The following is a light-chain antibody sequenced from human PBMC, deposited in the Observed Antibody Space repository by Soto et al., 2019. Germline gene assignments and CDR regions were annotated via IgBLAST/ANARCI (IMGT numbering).Light chain of an antibody. J-gene: IGKJ1*01. CDR2: GAS. V-gene: IGKV3-15*01. CDR1: QSVSSN. CDR3: HQYNNWPPWT. Sequence: EIGMTQSPATLSLSPGEGATLSCMASQSVSSNLAWYQQKPGQAPRLLIYGASTRATGIPARFSGSGSGTEFTLTISSLQSEDFAVYYCHQYNNWPPWTFGQGTKVDIK.